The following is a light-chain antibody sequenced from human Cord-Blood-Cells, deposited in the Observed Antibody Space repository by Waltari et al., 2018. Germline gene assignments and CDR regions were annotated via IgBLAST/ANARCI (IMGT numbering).Light chain of an antibody. CDR2: KAS. V-gene: IGKV1-5*03. CDR3: QQYNSYSRT. CDR1: QSISSW. Sequence: DIEMLLSRLTLSAYLRDRHTLTCRASQSISSWLAWYQQKPGKAPKLLIYKASSLESGVPSRFSGSGSGTEFTLTISSLQPDDFATYYYQQYNSYSRTFGQGTKVEIK. J-gene: IGKJ1*01.